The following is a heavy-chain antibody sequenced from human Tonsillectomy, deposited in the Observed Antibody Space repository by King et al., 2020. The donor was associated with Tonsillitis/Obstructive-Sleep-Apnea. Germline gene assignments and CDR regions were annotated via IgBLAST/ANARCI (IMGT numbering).Heavy chain of an antibody. Sequence: TLKESGPVLVKPTETLTLTCTVSVFSLSHDRMGVSWIRQRPGKALEWLAHIFSNDEKSYNTSLKSRLTISKDTSKSQVALTMTTMDPVDTATYYCERRYGGYTLYGFDHWGQGTLVTVSS. D-gene: IGHD5-12*01. CDR1: VFSLSHDRMG. CDR3: ERRYGGYTLYGFDH. V-gene: IGHV2-26*01. J-gene: IGHJ5*02. CDR2: IFSNDEK.